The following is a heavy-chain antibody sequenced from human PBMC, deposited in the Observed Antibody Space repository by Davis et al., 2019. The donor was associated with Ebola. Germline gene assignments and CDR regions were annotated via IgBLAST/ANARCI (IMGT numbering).Heavy chain of an antibody. CDR3: ARGDYYDN. J-gene: IGHJ1*01. Sequence: GESLKISCAASGFTFTTYTMHWVRQAPGKGLEFVSAISGDGGSTYYANSVKGRFTISRDNSKNSLYLQMGSLRTEDMAVYYCARGDYYDNWGQGTLVAVSS. CDR2: ISGDGGST. D-gene: IGHD3-22*01. CDR1: GFTFTTYT. V-gene: IGHV3-64*01.